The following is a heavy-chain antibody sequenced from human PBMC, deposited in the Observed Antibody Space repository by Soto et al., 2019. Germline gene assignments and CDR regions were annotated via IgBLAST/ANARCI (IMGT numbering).Heavy chain of an antibody. Sequence: GESLKISCKASGYDFPYEWIGWGRQMPGKGLEWMGIIYPSDSETRYSPSFQGQVTISADKSTNTAYLQWTSLQASDTAMYFCARRTHYDGRAYLFDSWGQGTLVTVSS. D-gene: IGHD3-22*01. CDR3: ARRTHYDGRAYLFDS. CDR1: GYDFPYEW. J-gene: IGHJ4*02. V-gene: IGHV5-51*01. CDR2: IYPSDSET.